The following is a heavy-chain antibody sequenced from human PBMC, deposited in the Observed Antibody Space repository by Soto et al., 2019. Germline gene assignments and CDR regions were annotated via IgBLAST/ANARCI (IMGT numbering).Heavy chain of an antibody. CDR3: ARGGGIAARRGGVY. Sequence: PSETLSLTCAVYGGSFSGYYWSWIRQPPGKGLEWIGEINHSGSTNYNPSLKSRVTISVDTSKNQFSLTLSSVTAADTAVYYCARGGGIAARRGGVYWGQGTLVTVS. CDR2: INHSGST. D-gene: IGHD6-6*01. CDR1: GGSFSGYY. J-gene: IGHJ4*02. V-gene: IGHV4-34*01.